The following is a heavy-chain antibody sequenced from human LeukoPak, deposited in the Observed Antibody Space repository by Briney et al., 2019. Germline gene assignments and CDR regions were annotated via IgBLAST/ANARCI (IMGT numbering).Heavy chain of an antibody. CDR2: IYHSGST. V-gene: IGHV4-39*07. D-gene: IGHD6-6*01. Sequence: SETLSLTCTVSGGSISGSSYYWGWIRQPPGKGLEWIGSIYHSGSTYYNLSLKSRATISVDTSKNQFSLKLSSVTAADTAVYYCARTRSSSVFAFDIWGQGTMVTVSS. CDR3: ARTRSSSVFAFDI. J-gene: IGHJ3*02. CDR1: GGSISGSSYY.